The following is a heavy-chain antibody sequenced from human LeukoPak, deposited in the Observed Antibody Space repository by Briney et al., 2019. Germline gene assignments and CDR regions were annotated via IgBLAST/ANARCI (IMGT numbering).Heavy chain of an antibody. CDR2: IYHSETT. V-gene: IGHV4-30-4*01. CDR1: GGSISSGDDY. D-gene: IGHD2-2*02. CDR3: ARATIVPAAINWFDP. J-gene: IGHJ5*02. Sequence: PSQTLSLTCTVSGGSISSGDDYWSWIRQPPGKGLEWIGYIYHSETTYYNPSLKSRVTMSVDTSKNQFSLKLSSVTAADTAVYHCARATIVPAAINWFDPWGQGTLVTVSS.